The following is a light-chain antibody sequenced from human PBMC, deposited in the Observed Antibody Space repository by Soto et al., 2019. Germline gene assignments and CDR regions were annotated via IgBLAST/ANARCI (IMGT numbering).Light chain of an antibody. CDR3: AAWDDSLNGSYV. Sequence: QSVLTQPPSASGTPGQRVTISCSGSSSNIGRNTVNWYQQLPGTAPKRLIYSNSQRPSGVPDRFSGSKSGTSASQAISGLQSEDEADYYCAAWDDSLNGSYVFGTGTKLTVL. CDR2: SNS. CDR1: SSNIGRNT. J-gene: IGLJ1*01. V-gene: IGLV1-44*01.